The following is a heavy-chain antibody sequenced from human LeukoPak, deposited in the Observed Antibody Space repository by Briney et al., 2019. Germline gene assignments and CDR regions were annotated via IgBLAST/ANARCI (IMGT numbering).Heavy chain of an antibody. D-gene: IGHD2-21*01. CDR1: GYTFTSYD. J-gene: IGHJ5*02. CDR2: INSNSGNT. Sequence: ASVKVSCKASGYTFTSYDINWVRQATGQGLEWMGWINSNSGNTDYAQKFQGRVTITRNTSISTAYMELSSLRSEDTAVYYCARDARSPGVVVIAPWFDPWGQGTLVTVSS. V-gene: IGHV1-8*03. CDR3: ARDARSPGVVVIAPWFDP.